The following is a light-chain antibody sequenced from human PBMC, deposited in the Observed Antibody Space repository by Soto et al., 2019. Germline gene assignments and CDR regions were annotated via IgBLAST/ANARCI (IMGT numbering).Light chain of an antibody. CDR2: EVG. CDR1: CRDVCGYDY. Sequence: QSLLPQPRFSSGSGGLTGPLSCTGPCRDVCGYDYVSWYQQHPGKAPKLMIYEVGKRPSGVPDRFSGSKSGNTASLTVSGLQAEDEADYYCLSYANSDTYVFGTGT. CDR3: LSYANSDTYV. J-gene: IGLJ1*01. V-gene: IGLV2-8*01.